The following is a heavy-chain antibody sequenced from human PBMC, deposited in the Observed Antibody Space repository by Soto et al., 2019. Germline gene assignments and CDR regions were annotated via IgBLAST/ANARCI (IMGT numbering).Heavy chain of an antibody. J-gene: IGHJ4*02. D-gene: IGHD1-1*01. Sequence: EVQLLESGGGLVQPGGSLRLSCAASGFTFSSYTMSWVRQAPEKGLEWVSTISGSGDEAYYADSVKGRLTISRDNSKNTLYLQMNSLGAEDTAVYYCAKVGWNNYWGQGTLVTVSS. CDR3: AKVGWNNY. V-gene: IGHV3-23*01. CDR1: GFTFSSYT. CDR2: ISGSGDEA.